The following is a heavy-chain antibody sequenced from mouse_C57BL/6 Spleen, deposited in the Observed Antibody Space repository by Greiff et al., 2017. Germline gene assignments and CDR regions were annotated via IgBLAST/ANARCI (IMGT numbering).Heavy chain of an antibody. CDR1: GFTFSSYA. Sequence: EVMLVESGGGLVKPGGSLKLSCAASGFTFSSYAMSWVRQTPEKRLEWVATISDGGSYTYYPDNVKGRFTISRDNAKNNLYLQMSHLKSEDTAMYYCARDYGDGLYYFDDWGQGTTLTVSS. CDR2: ISDGGSYT. V-gene: IGHV5-4*01. CDR3: ARDYGDGLYYFDD. D-gene: IGHD1-2*01. J-gene: IGHJ2*01.